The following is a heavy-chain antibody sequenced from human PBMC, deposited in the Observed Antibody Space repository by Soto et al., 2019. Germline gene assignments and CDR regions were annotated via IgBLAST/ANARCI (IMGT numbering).Heavy chain of an antibody. D-gene: IGHD3-3*01. Sequence: PGASLKISCKGSGYSFTSYWNSWVRQMPGKGLEWMGRIDPSDSYTNSSPSFHGHVTISAYKSISTANLQWSSLTASDTAMYYCAKQRAHYDFWSGPGDGMDVWGQGTTVTVSS. J-gene: IGHJ6*02. CDR2: IDPSDSYT. CDR1: GYSFTSYW. CDR3: AKQRAHYDFWSGPGDGMDV. V-gene: IGHV5-10-1*01.